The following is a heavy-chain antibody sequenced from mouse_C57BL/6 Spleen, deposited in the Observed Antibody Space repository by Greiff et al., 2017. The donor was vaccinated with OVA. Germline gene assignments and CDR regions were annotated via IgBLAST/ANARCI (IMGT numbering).Heavy chain of an antibody. V-gene: IGHV5-17*01. CDR3: ARGITTEGPWFAY. D-gene: IGHD1-1*01. Sequence: EVMLVESGGGLVKPGGSLKLSCAASGFTFSDYGMHWVRQAPEKGLEWVAYISSGSSTIYYADTVKGRFTISRDNAKNTLFLQMTSLRSEDTAMYYCARGITTEGPWFAYWGQGTLVTVSA. CDR2: ISSGSSTI. J-gene: IGHJ3*01. CDR1: GFTFSDYG.